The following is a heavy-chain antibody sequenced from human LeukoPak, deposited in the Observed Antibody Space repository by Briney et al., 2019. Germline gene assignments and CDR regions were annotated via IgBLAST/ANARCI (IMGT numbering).Heavy chain of an antibody. CDR3: AKVGGYGDYVIPRGYFDY. CDR2: IWYDGSNK. D-gene: IGHD4-17*01. V-gene: IGHV3-33*06. CDR1: GFTFRSYG. Sequence: AGGSLRLSCAASGFTFRSYGMHWVRQASGKGLEWVAVIWYDGSNKYYADSVKGRFTVSRDNSKNTLYLQMNSLRAEDTAVYYCAKVGGYGDYVIPRGYFDYWGQGTLVTVSS. J-gene: IGHJ4*02.